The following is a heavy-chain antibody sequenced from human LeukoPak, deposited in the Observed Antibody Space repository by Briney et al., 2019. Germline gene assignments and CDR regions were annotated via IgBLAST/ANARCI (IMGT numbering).Heavy chain of an antibody. CDR3: AARARDYGDFDFDY. CDR2: IDPSDSYT. J-gene: IGHJ4*02. Sequence: GESLQISSKGSGYSFTSYWITWVRQMPGKGLEWMGRIDPSDSYTNYSPSFQGHVTISADKSISTAYLQSSSLKASDTAMYYCAARARDYGDFDFDYWGQGTLVTVSS. D-gene: IGHD4-17*01. CDR1: GYSFTSYW. V-gene: IGHV5-10-1*01.